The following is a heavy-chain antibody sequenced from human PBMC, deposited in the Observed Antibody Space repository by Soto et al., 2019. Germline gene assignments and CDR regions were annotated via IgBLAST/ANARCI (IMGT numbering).Heavy chain of an antibody. D-gene: IGHD2-2*02. CDR1: GGSVSSDTHY. V-gene: IGHV4-61*01. J-gene: IGHJ6*02. CDR2: IYSSGST. CDR3: ARFVISCIGTTCYTRADV. Sequence: ATETLSITCTVYGGSVSSDTHYWSWIRQPPGKRLEWIGFIYSSGSTNYNPSLKSRVTMSVDTSKNQFSLKLRSVIVADTAVYHCARFVISCIGTTCYTRADVWGQGTTVTVSS.